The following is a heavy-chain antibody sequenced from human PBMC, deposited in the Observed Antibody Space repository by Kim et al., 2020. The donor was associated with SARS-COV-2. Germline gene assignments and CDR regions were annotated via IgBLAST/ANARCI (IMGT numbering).Heavy chain of an antibody. D-gene: IGHD3-10*01. Sequence: GGSLRLSCAASGFTFSDYYMSWIRQAPGKGLEWVSYISSDGSSYTNYADSVKGRFTVSRDNAKNSLFLQMNSLRAEDTAVYYCARGTMVRGAQYYYGLDVWGQGTTVTVSS. CDR2: ISSDGSSYT. V-gene: IGHV3-11*05. CDR3: ARGTMVRGAQYYYGLDV. J-gene: IGHJ6*02. CDR1: GFTFSDYY.